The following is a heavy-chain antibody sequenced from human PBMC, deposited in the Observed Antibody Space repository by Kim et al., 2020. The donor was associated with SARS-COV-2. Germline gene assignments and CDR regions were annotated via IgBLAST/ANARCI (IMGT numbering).Heavy chain of an antibody. V-gene: IGHV5-10-1*01. D-gene: IGHD3-22*01. CDR2: IDPSDSYT. J-gene: IGHJ6*02. CDR3: ARHWDELMIAVYGMDV. Sequence: GESLKISCKGSGYSFTSYWISWVRQMPGKGLEWMGRIDPSDSYTNYSPSFQGHVTISADKSISTAYLQWSSLKASDTAMYYCARHWDELMIAVYGMDVWGQGTTVTVSS. CDR1: GYSFTSYW.